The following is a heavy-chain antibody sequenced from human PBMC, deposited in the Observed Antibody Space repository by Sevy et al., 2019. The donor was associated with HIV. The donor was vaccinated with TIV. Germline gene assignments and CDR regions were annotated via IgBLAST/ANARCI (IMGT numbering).Heavy chain of an antibody. CDR3: ARDREYDYVWGSSGDAFDI. CDR1: GFTFSSYS. CDR2: ISSSSSYI. J-gene: IGHJ3*02. V-gene: IGHV3-21*01. D-gene: IGHD3-16*01. Sequence: GGSLRLSCAASGFTFSSYSMNWVRQAPGKGLEWVSSISSSSSYIYYADSVKGRFTISRDNAKNSLYLQMNSLRAEDTAVYYWARDREYDYVWGSSGDAFDIWGQGTMVTVSS.